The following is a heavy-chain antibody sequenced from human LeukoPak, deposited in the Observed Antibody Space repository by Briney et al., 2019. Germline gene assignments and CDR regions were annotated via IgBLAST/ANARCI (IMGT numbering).Heavy chain of an antibody. D-gene: IGHD3-22*01. J-gene: IGHJ4*02. CDR3: ARWGSSDSFDY. CDR1: GFTLSSYS. Sequence: GGSLRLSCAASGFTLSSYSMNWVRQAPGKGLEWVSSISSSSSYIYYADSVKGRFTISRDNAKNSLYLQMNSLRAEDTAVYYCARWGSSDSFDYWGQGTLVTVSS. CDR2: ISSSSSYI. V-gene: IGHV3-21*01.